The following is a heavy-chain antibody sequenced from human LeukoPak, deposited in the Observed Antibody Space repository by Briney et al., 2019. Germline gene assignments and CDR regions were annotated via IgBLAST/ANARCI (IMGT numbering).Heavy chain of an antibody. Sequence: SGGSLRLSCAASGFTFNTYAFSWVRQAPGKGLEWVSSISGTGGVTYYADSVKGRFTISRDNSKNILYLQMNSLRAEDTALYYCAKISPAGGLASWWGQGTLVTVSS. J-gene: IGHJ4*02. CDR2: ISGTGGVT. V-gene: IGHV3-23*01. CDR3: AKISPAGGLASW. CDR1: GFTFNTYA. D-gene: IGHD6-13*01.